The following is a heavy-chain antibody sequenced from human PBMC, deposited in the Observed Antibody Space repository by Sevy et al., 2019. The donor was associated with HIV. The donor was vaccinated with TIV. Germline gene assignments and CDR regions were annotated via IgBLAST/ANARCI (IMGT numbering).Heavy chain of an antibody. V-gene: IGHV3-30-3*01. D-gene: IGHD4-17*01. CDR3: ARMESGGLRWELIKENAFDI. CDR1: GFAFRDSA. J-gene: IGHJ3*02. Sequence: GESLKISCEASGFAFRDSAIHWVRQSPGKGLEWVALISHGGSYEYYVDSVKGRFTVSSDRSKNILYLQMDSLRAEDTAVYYCARMESGGLRWELIKENAFDIWGQGTAVTVSS. CDR2: ISHGGSYE.